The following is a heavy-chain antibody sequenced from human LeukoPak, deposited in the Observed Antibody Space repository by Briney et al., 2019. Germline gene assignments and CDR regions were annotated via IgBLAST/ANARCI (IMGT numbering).Heavy chain of an antibody. CDR1: GFTFSSYA. Sequence: GGSLRISCAASGFTFSSYAMSWVRQAPGKGLEWVSAISGSGGSTYYADSMKGRFTISRDNSKNTLYLQMNSLRAEDTAVYYCAKLDSAVAGLDYWGQGTLVTVSS. J-gene: IGHJ4*02. CDR3: AKLDSAVAGLDY. V-gene: IGHV3-23*01. D-gene: IGHD6-19*01. CDR2: ISGSGGST.